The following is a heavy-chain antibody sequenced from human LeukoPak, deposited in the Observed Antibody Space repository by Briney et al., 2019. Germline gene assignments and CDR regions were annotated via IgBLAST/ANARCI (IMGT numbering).Heavy chain of an antibody. V-gene: IGHV3-23*01. J-gene: IGHJ3*02. CDR2: ISGSGGST. Sequence: GGSLRLSCAASGFTFSSYAMSWVRQAPGKGLEWVSAISGSGGSTYYAGSVKGRFTISRDNSKNTLYLQMNSLRAEDTAVYYCAKGDTMIVVVVGAFDIWGQGTMVAVSS. CDR1: GFTFSSYA. CDR3: AKGDTMIVVVVGAFDI. D-gene: IGHD3-22*01.